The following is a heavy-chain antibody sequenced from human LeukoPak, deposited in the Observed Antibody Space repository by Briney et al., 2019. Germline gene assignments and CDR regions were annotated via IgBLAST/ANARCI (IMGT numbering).Heavy chain of an antibody. Sequence: PGGSLRLSCAASGFTFDDYAMHWVRQAPGKGLEWVSSISWNSGNIGYADSVKGRFTISRDNAKNSLYLQMNSLRAEDMALYYCARGLTITYYDSPIDYWAQGTLVTVSS. J-gene: IGHJ4*02. V-gene: IGHV3-9*03. CDR1: GFTFDDYA. CDR3: ARGLTITYYDSPIDY. D-gene: IGHD3-22*01. CDR2: ISWNSGNI.